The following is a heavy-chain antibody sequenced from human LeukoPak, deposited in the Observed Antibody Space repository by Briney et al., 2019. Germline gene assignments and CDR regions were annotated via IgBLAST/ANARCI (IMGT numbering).Heavy chain of an antibody. V-gene: IGHV1-2*06. CDR1: GYTFTGYY. CDR3: ARDGDWQQLGYYYYYYMDV. CDR2: INPNSGGT. D-gene: IGHD6-13*01. Sequence: GASVKLSCRASGYTFTGYYMHWVRQAPGQGLEWMGRINPNSGGTNYAQKFQGRVTMTRDTSISTAYMELSRLRSDDTAVYYCARDGDWQQLGYYYYYYMDVWGKGTTVTVSS. J-gene: IGHJ6*03.